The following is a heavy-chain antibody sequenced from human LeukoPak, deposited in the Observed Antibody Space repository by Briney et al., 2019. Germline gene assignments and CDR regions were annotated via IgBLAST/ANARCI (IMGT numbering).Heavy chain of an antibody. Sequence: SGGSLRLSCAASGFTFSTSWMNWVRQAPGKGPEWVANIKEDGSEEYYVDSVKGRFTISRDNARKSLYLQMNSLRVEDTAVYYCARGYSGYEFGYWGQGTLVTVSS. CDR1: GFTFSTSW. V-gene: IGHV3-7*04. D-gene: IGHD5-12*01. J-gene: IGHJ4*02. CDR2: IKEDGSEE. CDR3: ARGYSGYEFGY.